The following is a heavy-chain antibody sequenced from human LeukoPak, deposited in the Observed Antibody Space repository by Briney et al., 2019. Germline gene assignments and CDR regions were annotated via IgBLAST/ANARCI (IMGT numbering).Heavy chain of an antibody. V-gene: IGHV3-23*01. CDR1: GFTLSNFA. CDR2: ISDIGPNT. CDR3: TKRLSLRFDAFDI. J-gene: IGHJ3*02. Sequence: GGSLRLSCAASGFTLSNFAMTWVRQAPGKGLEWVSSISDIGPNTYYAASVKGRFTISRDTSKNTLYLQLNSLRAEDTAIYYCTKRLSLRFDAFDIWGPGTMVTVSS. D-gene: IGHD3-3*01.